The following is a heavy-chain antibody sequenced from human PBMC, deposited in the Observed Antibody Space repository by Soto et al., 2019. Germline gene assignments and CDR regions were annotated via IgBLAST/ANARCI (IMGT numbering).Heavy chain of an antibody. V-gene: IGHV3-21*01. Sequence: EVQLVESGGGLVKPGGSLRLSCAASGFTFSSYSMTWVRRAPGKGLEWVSSISSSSSYIYYADSVKGRFTISRDNAKNSLYLQMNSLRAEDTAVYYCARAGIYDSSGYYAFDIWGQGTMVTVSS. D-gene: IGHD3-22*01. CDR3: ARAGIYDSSGYYAFDI. CDR1: GFTFSSYS. J-gene: IGHJ3*02. CDR2: ISSSSSYI.